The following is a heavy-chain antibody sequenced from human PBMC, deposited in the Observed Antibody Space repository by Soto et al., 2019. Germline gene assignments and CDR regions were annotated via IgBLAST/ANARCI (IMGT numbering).Heavy chain of an antibody. J-gene: IGHJ4*02. D-gene: IGHD5-18*01. V-gene: IGHV4-30-4*01. Sequence: SETLSLTCTFSGGSISTTNYYWSWIRQSPGEGLEWIGYIVYSGSVFYNPSFMSRLTLSLESSKNQFSLHLKSVTAADTAVYFCAGELSGYSYGPGEVYWGQGILVTVSS. CDR1: GGSISTTNYY. CDR3: AGELSGYSYGPGEVY. CDR2: IVYSGSV.